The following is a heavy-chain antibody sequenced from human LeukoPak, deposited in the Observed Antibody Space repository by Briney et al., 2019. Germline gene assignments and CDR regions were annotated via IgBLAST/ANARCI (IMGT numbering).Heavy chain of an antibody. CDR3: AREWPHDIAANAFDI. V-gene: IGHV1-46*01. J-gene: IGHJ3*02. CDR1: GYTFTSYY. D-gene: IGHD6-6*01. CDR2: INPSGGST. Sequence: ASVKVSCKASGYTFTSYYMHWVRQAPGQGLEWMGMINPSGGSTSYAQKFQGRVTMTRDTSTSTVYMELSSLRSEDTAVYYCAREWPHDIAANAFDIWGQGTMVTVSS.